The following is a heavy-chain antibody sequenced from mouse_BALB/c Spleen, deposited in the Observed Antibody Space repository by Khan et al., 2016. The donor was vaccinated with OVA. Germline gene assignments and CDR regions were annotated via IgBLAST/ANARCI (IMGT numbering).Heavy chain of an antibody. Sequence: VQLQESGPGLVQPSQSLSITCTVSGFSLTTYGIHWVRQSPGKSLEWLGVIWSGGSTDSNAPFKSRLSISKDNSKSQVFFKMNSLQADDTAIYXCARSSYRYDFTYWGQGTLVTVAA. V-gene: IGHV2-2*01. CDR1: GFSLTTYG. J-gene: IGHJ3*01. CDR2: IWSGGST. D-gene: IGHD2-12*01. CDR3: ARSSYRYDFTY.